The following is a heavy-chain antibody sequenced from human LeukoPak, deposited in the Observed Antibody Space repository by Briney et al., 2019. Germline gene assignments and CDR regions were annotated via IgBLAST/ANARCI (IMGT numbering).Heavy chain of an antibody. V-gene: IGHV4-59*01. Sequence: PSETLSLTCTVYGGSISSYYCSWIRQPPGKGLEWIGYIYYSGSTNYNPSLKSRVTISVDTSKNQFSLKLSSVTAADTAVYYCARVGGAAEYYFDYWGQGTLVTVSS. CDR2: IYYSGST. CDR1: GGSISSYY. J-gene: IGHJ4*02. CDR3: ARVGGAAEYYFDY. D-gene: IGHD2-21*01.